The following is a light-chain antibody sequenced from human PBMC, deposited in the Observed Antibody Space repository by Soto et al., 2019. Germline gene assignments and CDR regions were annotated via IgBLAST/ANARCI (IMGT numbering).Light chain of an antibody. Sequence: EIVLTQSPATLSLSPGERATLSCRASQSISNYLAWYQQKPGQAPRLLIYDASNRATGIPARFSGSGSGTDFTLTISSLEPEDFAVYYCQLRSKWPPLFTFGPGTKVDVK. CDR3: QLRSKWPPLFT. CDR2: DAS. J-gene: IGKJ3*01. V-gene: IGKV3-11*01. CDR1: QSISNY.